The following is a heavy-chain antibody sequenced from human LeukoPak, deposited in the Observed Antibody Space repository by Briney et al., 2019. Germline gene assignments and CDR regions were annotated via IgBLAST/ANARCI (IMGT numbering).Heavy chain of an antibody. D-gene: IGHD3-22*01. J-gene: IGHJ4*02. V-gene: IGHV3-30-3*01. Sequence: GGSLRLSCAASGFTFSSYAMHWVRQAPGKGLEWVAVISYDGSNKYYADSVKGRLTISRDNSKNTLYLQMNSLRAEDTAVYYCARRYYDSSGYWDYFDYWGQGTLVTVSS. CDR1: GFTFSSYA. CDR2: ISYDGSNK. CDR3: ARRYYDSSGYWDYFDY.